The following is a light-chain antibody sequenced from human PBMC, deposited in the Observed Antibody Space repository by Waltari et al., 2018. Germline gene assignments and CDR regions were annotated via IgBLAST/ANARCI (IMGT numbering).Light chain of an antibody. CDR3: QQRSNVLFA. J-gene: IGKJ3*01. V-gene: IGKV3-11*01. Sequence: EVVLTQSPATLSLSPGERATLSCRASQSVSRFLAWYQQNPGQAPRLLIYDASNRAPGIPARFSGSGSGTDFTLTISSLEPEDFAVYYCQQRSNVLFAFGPGTKVDFK. CDR1: QSVSRF. CDR2: DAS.